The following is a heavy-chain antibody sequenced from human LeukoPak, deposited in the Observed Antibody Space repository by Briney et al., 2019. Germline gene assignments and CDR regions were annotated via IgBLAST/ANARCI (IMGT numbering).Heavy chain of an antibody. CDR2: INSDGSRT. Sequence: PGGSLRLSCAASRFIFSSYWMHWVRQPPGKGLVWVSRINSDGSRTSYADCVKGRFTISSDNAKNTLYLQMNSLRAEDTAVYYCARVPYRISPHSSSGDFDYWGQGTLVTVSS. V-gene: IGHV3-74*01. J-gene: IGHJ4*02. CDR1: RFIFSSYW. CDR3: ARVPYRISPHSSSGDFDY. D-gene: IGHD6-6*01.